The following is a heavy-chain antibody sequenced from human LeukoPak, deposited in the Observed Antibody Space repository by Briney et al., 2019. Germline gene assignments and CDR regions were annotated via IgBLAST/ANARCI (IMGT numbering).Heavy chain of an antibody. CDR2: ISSSGSTL. CDR1: GFTFSSYE. Sequence: GGSLRLSCAASGFTFSSYEMNWVRQAPGKGLEWVSYISSSGSTLYYADSVKGRFTISRDNAKNSLYLQMNSLRAEDTAVYYCARAGGMATITRGAFDIWGQGTMVTVSS. CDR3: ARAGGMATITRGAFDI. D-gene: IGHD5-24*01. V-gene: IGHV3-48*03. J-gene: IGHJ3*02.